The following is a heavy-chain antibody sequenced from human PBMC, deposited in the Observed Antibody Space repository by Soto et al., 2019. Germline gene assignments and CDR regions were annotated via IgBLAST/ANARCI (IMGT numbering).Heavy chain of an antibody. D-gene: IGHD5-18*01. CDR3: AAAGKGYSYGMDV. J-gene: IGHJ6*02. CDR2: IVVGSGNT. V-gene: IGHV1-58*01. Sequence: EASVKVSCKASGFTFTSSAVQWVRQARGQRLEWIGWIVVGSGNTNYAQKFQERVTITRDMSTSTAYMELSSLRSEGTAVYYCAAAGKGYSYGMDVWGQGTTVTV. CDR1: GFTFTSSA.